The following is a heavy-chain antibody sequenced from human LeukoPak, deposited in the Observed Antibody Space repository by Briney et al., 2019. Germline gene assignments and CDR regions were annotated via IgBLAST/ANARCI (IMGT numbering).Heavy chain of an antibody. D-gene: IGHD6-19*01. CDR3: ARHSSGWVSFDY. J-gene: IGHJ4*02. Sequence: SGPTLVNPTQTLTLTCTFSGFSLSTRGVGVGWIRQPPGKALEWLALIYWDDDKRYSPSLKSRLTITKDTSKNQVVLTMTNMDPVDTATYYCARHSSGWVSFDYWGQGTLVTVSS. CDR2: IYWDDDK. CDR1: GFSLSTRGVG. V-gene: IGHV2-5*02.